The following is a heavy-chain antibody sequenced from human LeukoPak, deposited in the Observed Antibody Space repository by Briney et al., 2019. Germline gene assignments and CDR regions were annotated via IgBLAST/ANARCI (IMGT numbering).Heavy chain of an antibody. Sequence: GGSLRLSCAASGFTFSSYAMHWVRQAPGKGLEWVAVTSYDGSNKYYADSVKGRFTISRDNSKNTLYLQMNSLRAEDTAVYYCARVRRDGYNLDAFDIWGQGTMVTVSS. V-gene: IGHV3-30-3*01. CDR1: GFTFSSYA. J-gene: IGHJ3*02. D-gene: IGHD5-24*01. CDR3: ARVRRDGYNLDAFDI. CDR2: TSYDGSNK.